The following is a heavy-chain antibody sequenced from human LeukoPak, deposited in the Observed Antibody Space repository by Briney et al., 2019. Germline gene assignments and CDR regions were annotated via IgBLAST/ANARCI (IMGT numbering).Heavy chain of an antibody. CDR1: GGSISTSDYN. J-gene: IGHJ5*02. CDR2: IYYSGST. D-gene: IGHD2-15*01. V-gene: IGHV4-39*01. CDR3: ALGSS. Sequence: PSETLSLTCTVSGGSISTSDYNWGWMRQPPGKGLEWIGSIYYSGSTYYNPSLKSRVTISVDTSKNQFSLKLSSVTAADTAVYYCALGSSWGQGTLVTVSS.